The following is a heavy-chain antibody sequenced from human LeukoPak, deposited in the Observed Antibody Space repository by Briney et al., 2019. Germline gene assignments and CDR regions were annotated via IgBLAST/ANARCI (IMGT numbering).Heavy chain of an antibody. V-gene: IGHV3-11*04. Sequence: PGGSLRLSCAASGFTFSDYYMSWIRQAPGKGLEWVSYISSGGSTIYYADSVKGRFTISRDNAKNSLYLQMNSLRAEDTAVYYCARVSCSSTSCPPSYWGQGTLVTVSS. CDR2: ISSGGSTI. CDR3: ARVSCSSTSCPPSY. CDR1: GFTFSDYY. J-gene: IGHJ4*02. D-gene: IGHD2-2*01.